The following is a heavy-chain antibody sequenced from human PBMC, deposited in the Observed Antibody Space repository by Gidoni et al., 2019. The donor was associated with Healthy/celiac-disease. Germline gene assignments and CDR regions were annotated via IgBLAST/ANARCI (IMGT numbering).Heavy chain of an antibody. CDR2: IYPGDSDT. CDR1: GYSFTSYW. Sequence: EVQLVQSGAEVKKPGESLKISCKGSGYSFTSYWIGWVRQMPGKGLEWMGIIYPGDSDTRYSPSFQGQVTISADKSISTAYLQWSSLKASDTAMYYCARQSYHDYGDYVVSRPDNWFDPWGQGTLVTVSS. V-gene: IGHV5-51*01. J-gene: IGHJ5*02. CDR3: ARQSYHDYGDYVVSRPDNWFDP. D-gene: IGHD4-17*01.